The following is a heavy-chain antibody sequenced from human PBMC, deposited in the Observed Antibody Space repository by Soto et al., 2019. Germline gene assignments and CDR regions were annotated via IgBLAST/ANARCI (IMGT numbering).Heavy chain of an antibody. CDR3: AGNTPLFN. J-gene: IGHJ1*01. CDR1: GFNFNNYP. CDR2: IWYDGTEK. Sequence: QVQLVESVGGVVQPGRSLELSCEASGFNFNNYPMHWVRQAPGKGLEWVAVIWYDGTEKFYADSLKGRFTISRDNSKNSLFLQMNSLRAEDTAVYYCAGNTPLFNWGQGTLVTVSS. D-gene: IGHD2-2*02. V-gene: IGHV3-33*01.